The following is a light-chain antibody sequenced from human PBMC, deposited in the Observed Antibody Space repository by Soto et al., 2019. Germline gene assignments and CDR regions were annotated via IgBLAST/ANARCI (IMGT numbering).Light chain of an antibody. V-gene: IGKV1-33*01. J-gene: IGKJ1*01. CDR3: QQYNSYPWT. CDR2: DAS. CDR1: QDIHNY. Sequence: DIQKNQSRSSLSASVGASSPITGQASQDIHNYLNWYQQKPGKAPKLLIYDASNLETGAPSRFSGSGSGTEFTLTISSLQPDEFATYYCQQYNSYPWTVGQGTKVDIK.